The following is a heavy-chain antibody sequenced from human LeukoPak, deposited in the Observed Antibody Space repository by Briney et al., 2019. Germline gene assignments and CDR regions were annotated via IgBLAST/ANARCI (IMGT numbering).Heavy chain of an antibody. V-gene: IGHV3-30*18. J-gene: IGHJ4*02. CDR3: AKDIVALRSNSATVTIFDY. CDR2: ISYDGSNK. CDR1: GFTFSSFG. D-gene: IGHD4-17*01. Sequence: GGSLRLSCAASGFTFSSFGMHWVRQAPGKGLEWVAVISYDGSNKYYADSVKGRFTISRDNSKNTLYLQMNSLRAEDTAVYYCAKDIVALRSNSATVTIFDYWGQGTLVTVSS.